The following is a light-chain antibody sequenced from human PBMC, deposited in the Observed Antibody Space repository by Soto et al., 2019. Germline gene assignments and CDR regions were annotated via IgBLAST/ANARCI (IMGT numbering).Light chain of an antibody. V-gene: IGKV1-5*01. CDR3: QQHNGYSERM. J-gene: IGKJ1*01. Sequence: DIQMTQSPSTLSACAGDRVTITCRASQSISTWLAWYQQKPGKAPKLLIYGASSLASGVPSRFSGSGSGTEFTLTISSLQPDDFATYYCQQHNGYSERMFGQGTKVDIK. CDR2: GAS. CDR1: QSISTW.